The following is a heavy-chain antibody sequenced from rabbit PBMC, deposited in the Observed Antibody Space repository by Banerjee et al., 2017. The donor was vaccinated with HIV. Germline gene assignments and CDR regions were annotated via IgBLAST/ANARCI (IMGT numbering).Heavy chain of an antibody. CDR2: IYTGDGDT. Sequence: QEQLVESGGGLVQPEGSLTLTCTASGFSFSSYWICWVRQAPGKGLEWIGCIYTGDGDTHYASWAKGRFTVSSTSSTAVTLQMTSLTAADTATYFCARGWSNSNLWGPGTLVTVS. V-gene: IGHV1S45*01. CDR3: ARGWSNSNL. J-gene: IGHJ4*01. CDR1: GFSFSSYW.